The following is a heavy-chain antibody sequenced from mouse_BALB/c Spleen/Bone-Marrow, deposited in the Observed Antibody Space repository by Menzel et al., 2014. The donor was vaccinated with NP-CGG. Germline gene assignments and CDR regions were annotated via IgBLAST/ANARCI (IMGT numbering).Heavy chain of an antibody. CDR2: IYPGDGDT. CDR1: GYAFSSSW. D-gene: IGHD2-1*01. J-gene: IGHJ1*01. CDR3: ARHAYGNSYWYFDV. Sequence: VQLQQSGPELVKPGASVKISCKASGYAFSSSWVNWVKQRPGQGLEWIGRIYPGDGDTNYNGKFKGKATLTADKSSSTAYMQLSSLTSVDSAVYFCARHAYGNSYWYFDVWGAGTTVTVSS. V-gene: IGHV1-82*01.